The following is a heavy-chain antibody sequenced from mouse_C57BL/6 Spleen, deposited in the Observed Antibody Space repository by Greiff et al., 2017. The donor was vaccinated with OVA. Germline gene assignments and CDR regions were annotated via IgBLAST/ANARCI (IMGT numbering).Heavy chain of an antibody. V-gene: IGHV1-52*01. CDR2: IDPSDSET. CDR1: GYTFTSYW. CDR3: ARVAAQALDY. D-gene: IGHD3-2*02. J-gene: IGHJ2*01. Sequence: QVQLQQPGAELVRPGSSVKLSCKASGYTFTSYWMHWVKQRPIQGLEWIGNIDPSDSETHYNQKFKDKATLTVDKSSSTAYMQLSSLTSEDSAVYYCARVAAQALDYWGQGTTLTVSS.